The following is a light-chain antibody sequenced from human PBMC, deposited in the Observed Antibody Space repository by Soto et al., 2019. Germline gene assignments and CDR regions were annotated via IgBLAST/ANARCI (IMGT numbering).Light chain of an antibody. CDR1: SNDVGGYNY. Sequence: QSALTQPASVSGSPGQSITISCTGTSNDVGGYNYVSWYQQHPGKAPKLMIYEVSNRPSGVSNRFSGSKSGNTASLTISGFQAEDEADYYCSSYTGSSTPPYVLGTGTKVTVL. CDR2: EVS. V-gene: IGLV2-14*01. CDR3: SSYTGSSTPPYV. J-gene: IGLJ1*01.